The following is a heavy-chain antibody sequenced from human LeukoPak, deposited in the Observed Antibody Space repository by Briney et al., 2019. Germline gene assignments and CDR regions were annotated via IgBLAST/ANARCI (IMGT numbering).Heavy chain of an antibody. CDR2: VIHSRST. J-gene: IGHJ3*02. CDR3: ARDCSSSSCWVDAFDI. CDR1: GGSLSGYY. Sequence: SETLSLTCGVYGGSLSGYYWSWIRQPPGKGLEWIGEVIHSRSTNYNPSLKSRVTISLDTSKNQLSLKLSSVTAADTAVYYCARDCSSSSCWVDAFDIWGQGTMVTVSS. V-gene: IGHV4-34*12. D-gene: IGHD2-2*01.